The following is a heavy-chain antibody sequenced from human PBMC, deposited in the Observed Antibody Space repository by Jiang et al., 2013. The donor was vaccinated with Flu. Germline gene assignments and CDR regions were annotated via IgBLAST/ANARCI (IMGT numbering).Heavy chain of an antibody. D-gene: IGHD5-12*01. CDR2: ISYDGSNK. CDR1: GFTFSSYA. Sequence: QLLESGGGVVQPGRSLRLSCAASGFTFSSYAMHWVRQAPGKGLEWVAVISYDGSNKYYADSVKGRFTISRDNSKNTLYLQMNSLRAEDTAVYYCARGGLRWLRLSGADYWGQGTLVTVSS. V-gene: IGHV3-30-3*01. CDR3: ARGGLRWLRLSGADY. J-gene: IGHJ4*02.